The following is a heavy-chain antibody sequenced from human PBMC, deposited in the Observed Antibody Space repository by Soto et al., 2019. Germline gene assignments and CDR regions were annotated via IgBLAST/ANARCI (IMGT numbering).Heavy chain of an antibody. D-gene: IGHD3-3*01. CDR2: ISSSSSYI. CDR3: ARSSRTDFWSGPKGFWFDP. J-gene: IGHJ5*02. Sequence: GGSLRLSCAASGFTFSSYSMNWVRQAPGQGLEWVSSISSSSSYIYYADSVKGRFTISRDNAKNSLYLQMNSLRAEDTAVYYCARSSRTDFWSGPKGFWFDPWGQGTLVTVSS. CDR1: GFTFSSYS. V-gene: IGHV3-21*01.